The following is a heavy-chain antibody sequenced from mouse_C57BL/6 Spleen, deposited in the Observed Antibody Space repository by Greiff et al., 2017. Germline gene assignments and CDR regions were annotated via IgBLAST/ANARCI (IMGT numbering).Heavy chain of an antibody. CDR1: GYSITSGYY. D-gene: IGHD2-12*01. CDR3: ARDPRSYYIAMDY. V-gene: IGHV3-6*01. J-gene: IGHJ4*01. Sequence: ESGPGLVKPSQSLSLTCSVTGYSITSGYYWNWIRQFPGNKLEWMGYISYDGSNNYNPSLKNRISITRDTSKNQFFLKLNSVTTEDTATYYCARDPRSYYIAMDYWGQGTSVTVSS. CDR2: ISYDGSN.